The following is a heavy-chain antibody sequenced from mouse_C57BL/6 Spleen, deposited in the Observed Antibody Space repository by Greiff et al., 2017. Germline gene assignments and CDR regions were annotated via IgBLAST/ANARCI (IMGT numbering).Heavy chain of an antibody. V-gene: IGHV1-54*01. D-gene: IGHD2-5*01. CDR2: INPGSGGT. Sequence: VQLQQSGAELVRPGTSVKVSCKASGYAFTNYLIEWVKQRPGQGLEWIGVINPGSGGTNYNEKFKGKATLTADKSSSTAYMQLSSLTSEDSAVYFCAREDGADYSNYGWYFDVWGTGTTVTVSS. CDR3: AREDGADYSNYGWYFDV. CDR1: GYAFTNYL. J-gene: IGHJ1*03.